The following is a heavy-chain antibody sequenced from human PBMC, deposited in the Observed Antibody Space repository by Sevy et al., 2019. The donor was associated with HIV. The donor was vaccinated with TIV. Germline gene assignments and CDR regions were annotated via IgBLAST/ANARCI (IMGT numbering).Heavy chain of an antibody. V-gene: IGHV1-24*01. CDR2: FDPEDGET. CDR1: GYTLTKLS. D-gene: IGHD3-22*01. CDR3: ATGRYYYDSSGYYYTSRGNWFDY. J-gene: IGHJ4*02. Sequence: ASVKVSCKVSGYTLTKLSMHWVRQAPGKGLEWMGGFDPEDGETIYAQKFQGRVTMTEDTSTDTAYMELSSLRSEDTAVYYCATGRYYYDSSGYYYTSRGNWFDYWGQGSLVTVSS.